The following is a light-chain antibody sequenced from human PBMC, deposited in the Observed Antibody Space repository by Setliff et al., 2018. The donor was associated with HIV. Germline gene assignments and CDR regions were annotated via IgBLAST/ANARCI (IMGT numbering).Light chain of an antibody. Sequence: QSALAQPRSVSGSPGQSVTISCTGTSGDVGGYNYVSWYQQHPGKAPKLMIYDVSKRPSGVPDRFPGSKSGNTASLTISGLQAEDEADYYCCSYAGSYTYVFGTGTKVTVL. CDR1: SGDVGGYNY. CDR3: CSYAGSYTYV. V-gene: IGLV2-11*01. CDR2: DVS. J-gene: IGLJ1*01.